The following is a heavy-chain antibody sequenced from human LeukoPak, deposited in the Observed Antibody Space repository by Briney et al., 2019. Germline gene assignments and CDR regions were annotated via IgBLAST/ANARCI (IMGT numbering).Heavy chain of an antibody. CDR3: ARDLLHRGYAFDI. D-gene: IGHD5-12*01. Sequence: SETQSLTCTVSGGSISSATYYWSWIRQPAGKGLEWIGRIYSSGSTNYNPSLKSRVTISVDPSKNQFSLKLSSVTAAGTAVYYCARDLLHRGYAFDIWGQGSMVTVSS. CDR1: GGSISSATYY. J-gene: IGHJ3*02. CDR2: IYSSGST. V-gene: IGHV4-61*02.